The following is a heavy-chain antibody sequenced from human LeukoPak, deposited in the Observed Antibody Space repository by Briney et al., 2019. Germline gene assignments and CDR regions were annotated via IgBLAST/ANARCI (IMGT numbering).Heavy chain of an antibody. V-gene: IGHV3-21*01. Sequence: PGGSLRLSCAASGFTFSTYSMNWVRQAPGKGLEWVSSISSSSSYIYYADAVKGRFTISRDSAKNSLYLQMNSLRAEDTAGYYCARDPNYSGTYPNWFDPWGQGTLVTVSS. D-gene: IGHD1-26*01. J-gene: IGHJ5*02. CDR2: ISSSSSYI. CDR3: ARDPNYSGTYPNWFDP. CDR1: GFTFSTYS.